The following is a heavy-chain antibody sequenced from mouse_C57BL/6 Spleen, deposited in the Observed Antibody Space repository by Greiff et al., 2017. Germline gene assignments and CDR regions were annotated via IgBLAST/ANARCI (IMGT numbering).Heavy chain of an antibody. J-gene: IGHJ2*01. CDR3: ARGEVNFDY. V-gene: IGHV1-20*01. CDR2: INPYNGDT. D-gene: IGHD2-1*01. CDR1: GYSFTGYF. Sequence: EVKLMESGPELVKPGDSVKISCKASGYSFTGYFMNWVMQSHGKSLEWIGRINPYNGDTFYNQKFKGKATLTVDKSSSTAHMELRSLTSEDSAVYYCARGEVNFDYWGQGTTLTVSS.